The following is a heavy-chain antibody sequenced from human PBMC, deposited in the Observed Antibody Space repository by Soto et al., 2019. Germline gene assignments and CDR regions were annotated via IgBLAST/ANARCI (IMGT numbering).Heavy chain of an antibody. CDR1: GYTFSAYT. J-gene: IGHJ3*02. CDR2: INAGSGNT. CDR3: ARDTETLGPRANDALDI. D-gene: IGHD3-3*02. Sequence: GASVKVSCKATGYTFSAYTMNWVRQAPGQSLEWMGWINAGSGNTKYSQNFQGRVSITRDTSASTVYMELTGLTSEDTAVYYCARDTETLGPRANDALDIWGQSTMVTVSS. V-gene: IGHV1-3*01.